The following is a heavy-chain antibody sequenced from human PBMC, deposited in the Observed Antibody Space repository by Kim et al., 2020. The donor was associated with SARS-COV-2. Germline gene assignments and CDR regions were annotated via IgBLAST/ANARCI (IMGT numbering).Heavy chain of an antibody. CDR3: AKKFHRYNWNYAPDY. CDR2: ISYDGSNK. J-gene: IGHJ4*01. Sequence: GGSLRLSCAASGFTFSSYGMHWVRQAPGKGLEWVAVISYDGSNKYYADSVKGRFTISRDNSKNTLYLQMNSLRAEDTAVYYCAKKFHRYNWNYAPDYWG. V-gene: IGHV3-30*18. CDR1: GFTFSSYG. D-gene: IGHD1-7*01.